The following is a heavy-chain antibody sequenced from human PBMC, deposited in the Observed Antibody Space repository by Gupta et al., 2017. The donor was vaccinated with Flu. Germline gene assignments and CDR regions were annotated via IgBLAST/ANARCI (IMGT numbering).Heavy chain of an antibody. CDR2: IKNKSHVRTT. V-gene: IGHV3-72*01. Sequence: EVRLVESGGDLVPSGASLRAACAASGFSFSDHYMGWVRQAPGKGLQWVGRIKNKSHVRTTNYAPSVEGRFVISRDDSRNILYLQMYNLETEDTAIYYCVRDDWGLDYWGQGTLVTVSS. CDR3: VRDDWGLDY. J-gene: IGHJ4*02. CDR1: GFSFSDHY. D-gene: IGHD2-21*01.